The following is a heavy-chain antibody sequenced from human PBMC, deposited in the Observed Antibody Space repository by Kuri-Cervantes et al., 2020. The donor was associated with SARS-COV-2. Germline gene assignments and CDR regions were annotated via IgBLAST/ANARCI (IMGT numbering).Heavy chain of an antibody. V-gene: IGHV4-39*01. Sequence: SETLSLTCTVSGGSISSSSYYWGWIRQPPGKGLEWIGSIYYSGSTYYNPSLKSRVTISVDTSKNQFSLKLSSVTAADTAVYYCARLYDGSGYYYPAFDYWGQGTLVTVSS. CDR2: IYYSGST. D-gene: IGHD3-22*01. J-gene: IGHJ4*02. CDR3: ARLYDGSGYYYPAFDY. CDR1: GGSISSSSYY.